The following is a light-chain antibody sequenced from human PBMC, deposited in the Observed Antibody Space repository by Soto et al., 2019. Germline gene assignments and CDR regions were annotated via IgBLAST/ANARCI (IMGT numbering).Light chain of an antibody. CDR1: SSDVGGYNY. Sequence: QSALTQPASVSGSPGQSITISCTGTSSDVGGYNYVSWYQQHPGKAPKLMIYDVSNRPSGVSNRCSGSKSGNTASLTISGLQAEDEADYYCSSYTCSSTSWVFGGGTKLTVL. V-gene: IGLV2-14*01. CDR3: SSYTCSSTSWV. J-gene: IGLJ3*02. CDR2: DVS.